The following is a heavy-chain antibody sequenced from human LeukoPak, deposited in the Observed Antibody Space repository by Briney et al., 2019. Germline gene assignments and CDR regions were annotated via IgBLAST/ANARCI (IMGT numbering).Heavy chain of an antibody. CDR2: INDSGGST. V-gene: IGHV3-23*01. Sequence: PGGSLRLSCAASGFTFSSYAMSWVRQLPGKGLEWLSYINDSGGSTYYADFVKGRFVISRDNSKNSLYLQINSLRAEDTAIYYCATYDYVWGRYRLAQSDYWGQGTLVTVSS. CDR1: GFTFSSYA. CDR3: ATYDYVWGRYRLAQSDY. D-gene: IGHD3-16*02. J-gene: IGHJ4*02.